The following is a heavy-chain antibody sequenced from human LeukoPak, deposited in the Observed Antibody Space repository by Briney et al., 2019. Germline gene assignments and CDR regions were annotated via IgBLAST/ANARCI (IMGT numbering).Heavy chain of an antibody. CDR3: AREGSWYPNAVGY. J-gene: IGHJ4*02. CDR1: GFSFSTYS. CDR2: TSSGSGNI. Sequence: GGSLRLSCAASGFSFSTYSMNWVRQAPGEGLEWVSSTSSGSGNIYYADSVKGRFTISRDNAKNSLYLQMNSLRAEDTAVYYCAREGSWYPNAVGYWGQGTLVTVSS. V-gene: IGHV3-21*01. D-gene: IGHD6-13*01.